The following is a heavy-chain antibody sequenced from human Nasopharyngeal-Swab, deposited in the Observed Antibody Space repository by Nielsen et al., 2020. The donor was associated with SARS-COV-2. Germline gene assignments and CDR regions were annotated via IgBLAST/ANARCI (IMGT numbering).Heavy chain of an antibody. J-gene: IGHJ5*02. CDR3: AKYAHYDFLSGYHLGWFDP. CDR2: IYYSGGA. V-gene: IGHV4-59*13. D-gene: IGHD3-3*01. Sequence: PGKGLEWIGYIYYSGGANYNLSLKSRVTISVNTSKNQFSLKLNSVTAADTAVYYCAKYAHYDFLSGYHLGWFDPWGQGTLVTVSS.